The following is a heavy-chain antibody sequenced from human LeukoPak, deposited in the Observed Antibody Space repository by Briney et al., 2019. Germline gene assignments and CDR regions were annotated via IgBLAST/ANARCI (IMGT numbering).Heavy chain of an antibody. CDR3: AKDHSSGWQDKYFQH. CDR1: GFTFSSYA. J-gene: IGHJ1*01. D-gene: IGHD6-19*01. V-gene: IGHV3-23*01. Sequence: HPGGSLRLSCAASGFTFSSYAMSWVRQAPGKGLEWVSAMSASGGSTHYADSVKGRFTISRDNSKNTLYLQMNSLRAEDTAEYYCAKDHSSGWQDKYFQHWGQGTLVAVSS. CDR2: MSASGGST.